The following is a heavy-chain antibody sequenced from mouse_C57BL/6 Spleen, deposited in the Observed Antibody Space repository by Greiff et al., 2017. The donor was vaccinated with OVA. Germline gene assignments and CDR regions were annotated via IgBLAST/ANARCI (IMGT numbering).Heavy chain of an antibody. D-gene: IGHD2-4*01. CDR1: GFTFSSYT. V-gene: IGHV5-9*01. Sequence: EVQVVESGGGLVQPGGSLKLSCAASGFTFSSYTMSWVRQTPEKSLEWVATISGGGGNTYYPDSVKGRFTISRDNAKNTLYLQMSSLRSEDTALYYCASLYYDCAGWYFDVWGTGTTVTGSS. CDR2: ISGGGGNT. CDR3: ASLYYDCAGWYFDV. J-gene: IGHJ1*03.